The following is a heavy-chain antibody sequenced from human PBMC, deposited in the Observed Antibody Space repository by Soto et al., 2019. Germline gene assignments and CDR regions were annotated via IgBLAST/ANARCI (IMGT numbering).Heavy chain of an antibody. CDR1: GGSFSGYY. V-gene: IGHV4-34*01. CDR3: ARASPYRRYYYGTDV. CDR2: INHSGST. D-gene: IGHD1-26*01. Sequence: SETLSLTCAVYGGSFSGYYWSWIRQPPGKGLEWIGEINHSGSTNYNPSLKSRVTISVDTSKNQFSLKLSSVTAADTAVYYCARASPYRRYYYGTDVWGQGTTVTVSS. J-gene: IGHJ6*02.